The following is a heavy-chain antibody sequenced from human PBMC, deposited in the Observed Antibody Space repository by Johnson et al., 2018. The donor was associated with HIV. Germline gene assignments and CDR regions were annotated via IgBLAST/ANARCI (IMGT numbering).Heavy chain of an antibody. V-gene: IGHV3-74*01. D-gene: IGHD3-22*01. J-gene: IGHJ3*02. CDR1: GFTFSSFW. Sequence: MLLVESGGGLVQPGGSLRLSCAPSGFTFSSFWIHWVRQAPGKGLVWVSRINSNGTSTNYTDSVRGRFTISRANSKNTLYLQMNSLRAEDTAVYYCARERNMIVVDDDAFDIWGQGTMVTVSS. CDR2: INSNGTST. CDR3: ARERNMIVVDDDAFDI.